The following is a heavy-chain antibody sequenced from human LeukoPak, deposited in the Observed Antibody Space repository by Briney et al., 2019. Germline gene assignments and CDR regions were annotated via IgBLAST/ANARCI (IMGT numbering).Heavy chain of an antibody. J-gene: IGHJ6*03. CDR3: ASRKDIVVVPAAINYYYYMDV. Sequence: ASVKVSCKASGYTFTSYYMHWVRQAPGQGLEWMGIINPSGGSTSYAQKFQGRVTMTRDTSTSTVYMELSSLRSEDTAVYYCASRKDIVVVPAAINYYYYMDVWGKGTTVTVSS. CDR1: GYTFTSYY. D-gene: IGHD2-2*01. V-gene: IGHV1-46*01. CDR2: INPSGGST.